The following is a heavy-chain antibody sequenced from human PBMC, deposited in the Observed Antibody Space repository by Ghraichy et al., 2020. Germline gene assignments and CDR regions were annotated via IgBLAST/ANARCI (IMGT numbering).Heavy chain of an antibody. Sequence: GGSLRLSCAASGFTFSSYAMSWVRQAPGKGLEWVSAISGSGGSTYYADSVKGRFTISRDNSKNTLYLQMNSLRAEDTAVYYCAKDSHPIYSRYCSGGSCPGYYFDYWGQGTLVTVSS. CDR2: ISGSGGST. CDR1: GFTFSSYA. V-gene: IGHV3-23*01. CDR3: AKDSHPIYSRYCSGGSCPGYYFDY. D-gene: IGHD2-15*01. J-gene: IGHJ4*02.